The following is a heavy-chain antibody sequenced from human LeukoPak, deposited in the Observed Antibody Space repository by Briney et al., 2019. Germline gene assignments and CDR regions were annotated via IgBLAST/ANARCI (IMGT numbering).Heavy chain of an antibody. CDR3: ARTGGVATPFDY. V-gene: IGHV1-46*01. D-gene: IGHD3-3*01. J-gene: IGHJ4*02. Sequence: ASVKVSCKASGYTFTSYYMHWVRQAPGQGLEWMGIINPSGGSTSYAQKFQGRVTMTRDTSTSTVYMELSSLRSGDTAVYYCARTGGVATPFDYWGQGTLVTVSS. CDR1: GYTFTSYY. CDR2: INPSGGST.